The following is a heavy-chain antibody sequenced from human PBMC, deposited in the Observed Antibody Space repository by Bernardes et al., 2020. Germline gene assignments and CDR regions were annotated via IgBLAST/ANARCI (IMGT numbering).Heavy chain of an antibody. CDR1: GYTFSNYG. J-gene: IGHJ4*02. Sequence: ASVKVSCMASGYTFSNYGFSWVRQAPGQGLEWMGWISAYNDNTNYVQNLQGRVTMTTDTSTSTAYMELRSLRSDDTAVYYCARDRKDTTSAWGYWGQGTLVTVSS. D-gene: IGHD2-2*01. CDR2: ISAYNDNT. V-gene: IGHV1-18*01. CDR3: ARDRKDTTSAWGY.